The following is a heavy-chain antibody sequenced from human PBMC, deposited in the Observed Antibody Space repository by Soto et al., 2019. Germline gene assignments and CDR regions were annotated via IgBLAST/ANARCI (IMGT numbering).Heavy chain of an antibody. D-gene: IGHD4-4*01. V-gene: IGHV1-18*01. Sequence: ASVKVSCKASGYTFTSYGISWVRQAPGQGLEWMGWISAYNGNTNYAQKLQGRVTMTTDTSTSTAYMELRSLRSDDTAVYYCARDSTVTTYYYYGMDVGGQGTTVTVSS. CDR3: ARDSTVTTYYYYGMDV. J-gene: IGHJ6*02. CDR2: ISAYNGNT. CDR1: GYTFTSYG.